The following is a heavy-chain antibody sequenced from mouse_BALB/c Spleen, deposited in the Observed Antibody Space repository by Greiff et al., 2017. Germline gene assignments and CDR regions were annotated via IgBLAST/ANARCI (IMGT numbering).Heavy chain of an antibody. CDR2: INSNGGST. D-gene: IGHD2-3*01. CDR1: GFTFSSYG. V-gene: IGHV5-6-3*01. J-gene: IGHJ2*01. CDR3: ASDGYYLFDY. Sequence: EVKLVESGGGLVQPGGSLKLSCAASGFTFSSYGMSWVRQTPDKRLELVATINSNGGSTYYPDSVKGRFTISRDNAKNTLYLQMSSLKSEDTAMYYCASDGYYLFDYWGQGTTLTVSS.